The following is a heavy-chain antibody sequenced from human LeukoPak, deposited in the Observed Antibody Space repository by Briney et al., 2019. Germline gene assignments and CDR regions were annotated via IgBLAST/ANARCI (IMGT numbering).Heavy chain of an antibody. D-gene: IGHD3-22*01. V-gene: IGHV3-74*01. J-gene: IGHJ4*02. CDR3: ARNSLPYDSSGYYWAY. CDR1: GFIFSDYW. Sequence: PGGSLRLSCAPSGFIFSDYWFHWVRQTPGQGLVWVAAINRDGTGTSHADSVRGRFTVSRDNAKNTLYLQLNSLRADDTAVYYCARNSLPYDSSGYYWAYWGQGTLVTVSS. CDR2: INRDGTGT.